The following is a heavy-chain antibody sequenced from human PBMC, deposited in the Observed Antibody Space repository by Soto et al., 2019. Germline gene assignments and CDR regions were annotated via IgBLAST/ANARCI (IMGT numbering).Heavy chain of an antibody. D-gene: IGHD3-10*01. Sequence: SETLSLTCTVSGGSISSGGYYWSWIRQHPGKGLEWIGYIYYSGSTYYNPSLKSRVTISVDTSKNQFSLKLSSVTAADTAVYYCAASTWFGELWFDPWGQGTLVTV. CDR1: GGSISSGGYY. CDR3: AASTWFGELWFDP. V-gene: IGHV4-31*03. J-gene: IGHJ5*02. CDR2: IYYSGST.